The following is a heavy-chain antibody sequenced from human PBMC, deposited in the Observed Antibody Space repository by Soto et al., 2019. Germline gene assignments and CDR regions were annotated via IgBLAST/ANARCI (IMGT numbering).Heavy chain of an antibody. Sequence: GESLKISCKGSGYSFTSYWIGWVRQMPGKGLEWMGIIYPGDSDTRYSPSFQGQVTTSADKSISTAYLQWSSLKASDTAMYYCARHGVWGVVPAATLSYYYYYGMDVWGQGTTVTVSS. CDR2: IYPGDSDT. V-gene: IGHV5-51*01. D-gene: IGHD2-2*01. J-gene: IGHJ6*02. CDR3: ARHGVWGVVPAATLSYYYYYGMDV. CDR1: GYSFTSYW.